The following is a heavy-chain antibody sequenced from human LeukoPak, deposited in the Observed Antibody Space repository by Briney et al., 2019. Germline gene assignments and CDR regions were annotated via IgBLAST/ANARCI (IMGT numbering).Heavy chain of an antibody. D-gene: IGHD1-26*01. Sequence: SETLSLTCTVSGGSISSYYWSWIRQPPGKGLEWIGYIYYSGSTNYKSSLKSRVTISVDTSKNQFSLKLSSVTAADTAVYYCARLETSGSYGYWGQGTLVTVSS. CDR3: ARLETSGSYGY. V-gene: IGHV4-59*12. CDR1: GGSISSYY. CDR2: IYYSGST. J-gene: IGHJ4*02.